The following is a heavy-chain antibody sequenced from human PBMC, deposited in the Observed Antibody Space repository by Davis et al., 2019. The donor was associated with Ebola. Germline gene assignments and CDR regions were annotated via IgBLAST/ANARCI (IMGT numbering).Heavy chain of an antibody. Sequence: PGGSLRLSCIASGFTFSTYAMSWVRQAPGKGLEWVSAISASGGTTWYAESVKGRFTISRDSSKNTLSLQMDSLRAEDTAVYYCARDTERRLVVTTKTRAFDSWGQGTLVTVSS. J-gene: IGHJ4*02. CDR2: ISASGGTT. V-gene: IGHV3-23*01. CDR3: ARDTERRLVVTTKTRAFDS. CDR1: GFTFSTYA. D-gene: IGHD2-15*01.